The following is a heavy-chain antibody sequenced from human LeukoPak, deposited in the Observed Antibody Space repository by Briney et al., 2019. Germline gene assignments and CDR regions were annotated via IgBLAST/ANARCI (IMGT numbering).Heavy chain of an antibody. CDR2: ISAYNGNT. V-gene: IGHV1-18*01. D-gene: IGHD1-1*01. CDR1: GHTFASYG. Sequence: GASVKVSCKASGHTFASYGISWVRQAPGQGLEWIGWISAYNGNTNYAQKFQDRVTLTTDTSATTVYMELTSLRSDDTAIYYCARDGTEDVRRSSQFYVKYNYNGMDVWGQGTMVTVSS. CDR3: ARDGTEDVRRSSQFYVKYNYNGMDV. J-gene: IGHJ6*02.